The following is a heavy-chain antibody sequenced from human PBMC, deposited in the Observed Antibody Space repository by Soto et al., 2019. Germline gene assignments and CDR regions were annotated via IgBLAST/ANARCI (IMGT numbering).Heavy chain of an antibody. Sequence: EVQLVESGGGLVQPGGSLRLSCAASGFTFSSYAMHWVRQAPGKGLEYVSAISSNGGSTYYANSVKGRFTISRDNSKKTLYLQMGSLRAEDMAVYYCARAGFLDYLFDYWGQGTLVTVSS. CDR2: ISSNGGST. CDR1: GFTFSSYA. CDR3: ARAGFLDYLFDY. D-gene: IGHD4-17*01. J-gene: IGHJ4*02. V-gene: IGHV3-64*01.